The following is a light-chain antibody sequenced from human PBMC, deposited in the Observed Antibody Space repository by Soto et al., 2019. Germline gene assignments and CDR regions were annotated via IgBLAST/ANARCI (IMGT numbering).Light chain of an antibody. CDR3: QLYGSSPTWV. CDR1: QSVNSAY. V-gene: IGKV3-20*01. CDR2: GAS. J-gene: IGKJ1*01. Sequence: EIVLTQSPGTLSLSPGERATLSCRASQSVNSAYVAWYQQNPGQAPRVLIYGASTRATGIPHRFSGSGSGTDFSLTISRLEAEDSAMYYCQLYGSSPTWVFGQGTKVEIK.